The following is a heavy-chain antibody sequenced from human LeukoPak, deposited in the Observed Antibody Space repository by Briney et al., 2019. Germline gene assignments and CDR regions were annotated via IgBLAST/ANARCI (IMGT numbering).Heavy chain of an antibody. CDR1: GGSISSYY. CDR2: VYYSGST. D-gene: IGHD4-17*01. CDR3: VTRSTVTTGTTYYYYMDV. J-gene: IGHJ6*03. V-gene: IGHV4-59*01. Sequence: SETLSLTCTVSGGSISSYYWSWIRQPPGKGLEWIGYVYYSGSTNYNPSLKSRVTISVDTSKNQFSLKLSSVTAADTAVYYCVTRSTVTTGTTYYYYMDVRGKGTTVTVS.